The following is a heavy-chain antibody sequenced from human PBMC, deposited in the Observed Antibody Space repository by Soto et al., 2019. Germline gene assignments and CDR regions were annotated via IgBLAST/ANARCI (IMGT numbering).Heavy chain of an antibody. CDR3: ARRTGLHLGELLVLPGAFDI. V-gene: IGHV4-59*08. CDR1: GGSISSYY. CDR2: IYYSGST. Sequence: SETLSLTCTVSGGSISSYYWSWIRQPPGKGLEWIGYIYYSGSTNYNPSLKSRVTISVDTSKNQFSLKLSSVNAADTAVYYCARRTGLHLGELLVLPGAFDIWGQGTMVTVSS. D-gene: IGHD3-16*01. J-gene: IGHJ3*02.